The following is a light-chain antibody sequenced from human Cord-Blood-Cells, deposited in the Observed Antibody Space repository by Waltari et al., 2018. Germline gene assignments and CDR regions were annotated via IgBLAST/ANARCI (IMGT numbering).Light chain of an antibody. CDR2: DVS. V-gene: IGLV2-14*01. Sequence: QSALTQPASVSGSPGQSITISCTGTSRDVGGYNYVSWYQQHPGKAPKLMIYDVSNRPSGVSNRFSGSKSGNTASLTICGLQAEDEADYYCSSYTSSSTLVFGGGTKLTVL. J-gene: IGLJ3*02. CDR3: SSYTSSSTLV. CDR1: SRDVGGYNY.